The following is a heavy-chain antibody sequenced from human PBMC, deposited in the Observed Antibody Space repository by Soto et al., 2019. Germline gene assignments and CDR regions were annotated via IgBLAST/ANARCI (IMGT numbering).Heavy chain of an antibody. V-gene: IGHV3-30*18. CDR2: ISYDGSNK. Sequence: GGSLRLSCAASGFTFSSYGMHWVRQAPGKGLEWVAVISYDGSNKYYADSVKGRFTISRDNSKNTLYLQMNSLRAEDSAVYYCAKDQTAAGTVNDYWGQGTLVTVSS. CDR3: AKDQTAAGTVNDY. J-gene: IGHJ4*02. D-gene: IGHD6-13*01. CDR1: GFTFSSYG.